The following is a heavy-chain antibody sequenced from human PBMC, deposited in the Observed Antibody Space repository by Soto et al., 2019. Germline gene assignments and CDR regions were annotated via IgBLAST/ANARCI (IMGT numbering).Heavy chain of an antibody. CDR2: INPSGGST. CDR1: GYTFTSYY. CDR3: AVIAAAGIRVDY. V-gene: IGHV1-46*01. D-gene: IGHD6-13*01. Sequence: ASVKVSCKASGYTFTSYYMHWVRQAPGQGLEWMGIINPSGGSTSYAQKFQGRVTMTRDTSTSTVYMELSSLRSEDTAVYYCAVIAAAGIRVDYWGQGTLVTVSS. J-gene: IGHJ4*02.